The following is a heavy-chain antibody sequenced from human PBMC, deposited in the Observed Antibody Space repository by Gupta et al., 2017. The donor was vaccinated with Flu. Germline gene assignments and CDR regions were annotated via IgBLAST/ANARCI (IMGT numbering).Heavy chain of an antibody. CDR3: TRGSQDSYGDYYFHY. J-gene: IGHJ4*02. CDR1: SFTFSSYA. Sequence: EVQLVESGGGLVQPGGSLRLSCAASSFTFSSYAMNWVRQAPGKGLEWVSYISSSGSTIWYADSVKGRFTISRDNAKNSLHLQMNSLRAEDTAVYYCTRGSQDSYGDYYFHYWGQGTLVTVSS. V-gene: IGHV3-48*03. CDR2: ISSSGSTI. D-gene: IGHD4-17*01.